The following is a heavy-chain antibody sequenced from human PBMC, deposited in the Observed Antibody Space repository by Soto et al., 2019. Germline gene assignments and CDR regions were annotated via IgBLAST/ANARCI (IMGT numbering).Heavy chain of an antibody. J-gene: IGHJ6*02. V-gene: IGHV1-46*01. CDR1: GYTFTSYY. D-gene: IGHD2-8*01. Sequence: QVQLVQSGAEVKKPGASVKVSCKASGYTFTSYYMHWVRQAPGQGLEWMGIITTSGGSTSYAQKLQGRVTMTRDTSTSTVYMELSSLRSEDTAVYYCARQARYCTNGVCSAYGMDVWGQGTTVTVSS. CDR2: ITTSGGST. CDR3: ARQARYCTNGVCSAYGMDV.